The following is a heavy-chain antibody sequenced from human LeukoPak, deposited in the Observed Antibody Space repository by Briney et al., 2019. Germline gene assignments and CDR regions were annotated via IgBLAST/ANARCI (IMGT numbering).Heavy chain of an antibody. D-gene: IGHD2-2*02. CDR1: GFTFSSYG. CDR2: IRYDGSNK. V-gene: IGHV3-30*02. CDR3: AKDLPLIVVVPAAITFDY. Sequence: PGRSLRLSCAAAGFTFSSYGMHWVRQAPSKGLDWVAFIRYDGSNKYYADSVKGRFTISRDNSKNTLYLQMNSLRAEDTAVYYCAKDLPLIVVVPAAITFDYWGQGTLVTVSS. J-gene: IGHJ4*02.